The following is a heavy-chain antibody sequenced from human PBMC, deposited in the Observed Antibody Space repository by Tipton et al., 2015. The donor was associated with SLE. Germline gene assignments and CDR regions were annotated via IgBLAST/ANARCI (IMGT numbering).Heavy chain of an antibody. CDR3: ARACGGDCLGAFDI. D-gene: IGHD2-21*01. CDR2: FYSGGSI. CDR1: GFTFSSYA. J-gene: IGHJ3*02. V-gene: IGHV3-23*03. Sequence: SLRLSCAASGFTFSSYAMSWVRQAPGKGLEWVSVFYSGGSILYADSVKGRFTFSRDNSKNTLYLQMNSLRAEDTAVYYCARACGGDCLGAFDIWGQGIMVTVSS.